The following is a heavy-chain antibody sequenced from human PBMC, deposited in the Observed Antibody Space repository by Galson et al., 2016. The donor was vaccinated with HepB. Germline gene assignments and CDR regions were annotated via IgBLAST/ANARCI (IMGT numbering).Heavy chain of an antibody. CDR1: GDSISSSY. V-gene: IGHV4-59*01. Sequence: SETLSLTCTVSGDSISSSYWNWIRQPPGKGLEWIGYIYYGGSTNNNPSLKSRVTISLDTSKNQFSLKLSSVTAADTAVYYCARDASSGSYYYYGMDVWGPGTTVTVSS. CDR3: ARDASSGSYYYYGMDV. J-gene: IGHJ6*02. CDR2: IYYGGST. D-gene: IGHD6-25*01.